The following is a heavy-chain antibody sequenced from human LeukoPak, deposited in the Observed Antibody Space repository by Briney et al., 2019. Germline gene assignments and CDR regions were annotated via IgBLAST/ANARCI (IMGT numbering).Heavy chain of an antibody. CDR2: MNPNSGNT. Sequence: ASVKVSCKASGYTFTSYDINWVRQATGQGLEWLGWMNPNSGNTGYAQKFQGRVTMTRNTSISTAYMELSSLRSEDTAVYYCARGPMYYDSSGYHYYFDYWGQGTLVTVSS. CDR1: GYTFTSYD. CDR3: ARGPMYYDSSGYHYYFDY. D-gene: IGHD3-22*01. J-gene: IGHJ4*02. V-gene: IGHV1-8*01.